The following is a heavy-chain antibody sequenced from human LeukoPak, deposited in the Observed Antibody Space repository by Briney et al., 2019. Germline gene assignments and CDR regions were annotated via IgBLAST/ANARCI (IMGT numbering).Heavy chain of an antibody. CDR1: GGSISSYY. Sequence: SETLSLTCTVSGGSISSYYWSWIRQPPGKGLEWIGYIYYSGSTNYNPSLKSRVTISVDTSKNQFSLKLSSVTAADTAVYYCARGGLEWEPPGYYWGQGTLVTVSS. D-gene: IGHD1-26*01. V-gene: IGHV4-59*01. CDR3: ARGGLEWEPPGYY. CDR2: IYYSGST. J-gene: IGHJ4*02.